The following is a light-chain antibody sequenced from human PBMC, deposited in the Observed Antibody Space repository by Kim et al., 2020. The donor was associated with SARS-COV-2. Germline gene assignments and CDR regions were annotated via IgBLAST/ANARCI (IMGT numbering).Light chain of an antibody. CDR2: GAS. V-gene: IGKV3-20*01. J-gene: IGKJ1*01. Sequence: PQGETATHSCRASQSVSSSYLAWYQQKPGQAPRLLIYGASSRATGIPDRFSGSGSGTDFTLTISRLEPEDFAVYYCQQYGSSPRTFGQGTKVDIK. CDR3: QQYGSSPRT. CDR1: QSVSSSY.